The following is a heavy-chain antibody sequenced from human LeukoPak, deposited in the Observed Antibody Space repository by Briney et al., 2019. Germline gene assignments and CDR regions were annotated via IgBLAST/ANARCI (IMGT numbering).Heavy chain of an antibody. CDR1: GYSFTSYW. J-gene: IGHJ4*02. D-gene: IGHD6-13*01. V-gene: IGHV5-51*01. CDR2: IYPGDSDT. Sequence: ASVKVSCKGSGYSFTSYWIGWVRQMPGKGLEWMGIIYPGDSDTRYSPSFQGQVTISADKSISTAYLQWSSLKASDTAMYYCARPIAAAGTVDYWGQGTLVTVSS. CDR3: ARPIAAAGTVDY.